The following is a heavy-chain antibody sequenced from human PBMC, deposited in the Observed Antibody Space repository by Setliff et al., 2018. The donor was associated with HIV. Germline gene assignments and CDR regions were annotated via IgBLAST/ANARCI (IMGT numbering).Heavy chain of an antibody. J-gene: IGHJ4*02. CDR1: GDSLIGHW. D-gene: IGHD6-13*01. Sequence: PSETLSLTCSVSGDSLIGHWWWSWIRQPAGKGLEWIGRLHLSGDTNYNPSLMSRLTMSVDSSKNQFSLSLSSVTAADTAVYYCARLPDINSWPFDYWARGTLVTVSS. CDR2: LHLSGDT. V-gene: IGHV4-4*07. CDR3: ARLPDINSWPFDY.